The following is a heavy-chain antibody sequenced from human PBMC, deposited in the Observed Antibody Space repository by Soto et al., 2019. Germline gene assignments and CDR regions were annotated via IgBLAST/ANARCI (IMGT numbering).Heavy chain of an antibody. J-gene: IGHJ3*02. CDR3: AREITHIVVEKEGAFDI. CDR1: GGSISSYY. CDR2: IYYSGST. D-gene: IGHD2-21*01. V-gene: IGHV4-59*01. Sequence: LSLTCTVSGGSISSYYWSWIRQPPGKGLEWIGYIYYSGSTNYNPSLKSRVTISVDTSKNQFSLKLSSVTAADTAVYYCAREITHIVVEKEGAFDIWGQGTMVTVSS.